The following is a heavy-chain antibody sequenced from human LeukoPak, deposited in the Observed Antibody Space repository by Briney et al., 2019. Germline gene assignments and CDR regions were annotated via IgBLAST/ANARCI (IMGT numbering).Heavy chain of an antibody. CDR3: ARVSESYYYYYMDV. D-gene: IGHD3-3*01. Sequence: GGSLRLSCAASGFTFSSYSMNWVRQAPGKGLEWVSSISSSSYIYYADSVKGRFTISRDNAKNSLYLQMNSLRAEDTAVYYCARVSESYYYYYMDVWGKGTTVTVSS. J-gene: IGHJ6*03. V-gene: IGHV3-21*01. CDR1: GFTFSSYS. CDR2: ISSSSYI.